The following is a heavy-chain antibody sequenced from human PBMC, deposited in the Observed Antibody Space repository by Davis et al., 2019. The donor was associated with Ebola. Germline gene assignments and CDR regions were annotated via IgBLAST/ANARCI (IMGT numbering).Heavy chain of an antibody. V-gene: IGHV1-69*13. J-gene: IGHJ5*02. D-gene: IGHD2-15*01. CDR2: IIPMYVAA. Sequence: AASVKVSCKASGGTFSSYVISWMRQAPGQGLEWMGGIIPMYVAAMYAQKFQGRVTITADESTTNVFMELSSLRSEDTAVYYCARGEEVVAARGPHRQNWFDPWGQGTLVTVSS. CDR3: ARGEEVVAARGPHRQNWFDP. CDR1: GGTFSSYV.